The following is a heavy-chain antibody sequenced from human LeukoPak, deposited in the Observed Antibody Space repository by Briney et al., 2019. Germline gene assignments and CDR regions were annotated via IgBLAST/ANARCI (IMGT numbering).Heavy chain of an antibody. Sequence: GGSLRLSCAASGFTFSSYGMHWVRQAPGKGLEWVAVISNDGTYKYYADSVKGRFTISRDNSKNTLYLQMNSLRAEDTAVYYCAREVVTAGPTRWYFDLWGRGTLVTVSS. J-gene: IGHJ2*01. CDR2: ISNDGTYK. V-gene: IGHV3-30*03. CDR3: AREVVTAGPTRWYFDL. CDR1: GFTFSSYG. D-gene: IGHD2-21*02.